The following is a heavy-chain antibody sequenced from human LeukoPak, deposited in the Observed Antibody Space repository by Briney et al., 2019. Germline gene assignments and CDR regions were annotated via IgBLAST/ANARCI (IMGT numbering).Heavy chain of an antibody. CDR1: GFTFSSYE. D-gene: IGHD3-10*01. CDR2: ISSSGSTI. CDR3: ARAFFYGSGSYSVSYFDY. J-gene: IGHJ4*02. Sequence: GGSLRLSCAASGFTFSSYEMNWVRQAPGKGPEWVSYISSSGSTIYYADSVKGRFTISRDNAKNSLYLQMNSLRAEDTAVYYCARAFFYGSGSYSVSYFDYWGQGTLVTVSS. V-gene: IGHV3-48*03.